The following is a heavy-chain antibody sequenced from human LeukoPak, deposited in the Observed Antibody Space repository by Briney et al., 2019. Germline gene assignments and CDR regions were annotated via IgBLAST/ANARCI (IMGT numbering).Heavy chain of an antibody. Sequence: ASVKVSCKASGYTFTSYYMHWVRQAPGQGLEWMGIINPSGGSTSYAQKFQGRVTMTRDTSTSTVYMELSSLRSEDTAVYYCARDKDDYGDYTYGMDVWGQGTTVTVSS. CDR2: INPSGGST. V-gene: IGHV1-46*01. CDR3: ARDKDDYGDYTYGMDV. D-gene: IGHD4-17*01. CDR1: GYTFTSYY. J-gene: IGHJ6*02.